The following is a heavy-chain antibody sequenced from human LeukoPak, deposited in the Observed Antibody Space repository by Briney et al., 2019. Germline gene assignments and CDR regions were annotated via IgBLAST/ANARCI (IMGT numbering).Heavy chain of an antibody. CDR3: AGGSYHFDY. D-gene: IGHD3-16*02. V-gene: IGHV3-30-3*01. CDR1: GFTFSSYA. CDR2: ISYDGSNK. Sequence: GGSLRLSCAASGFTFSSYAMHWVRQAPGKGLEWVAVISYDGSNKYYADSVKGRFTISRDNSKNTLYLQMNSLRAEDTAVYYCAGGSYHFDYWGQGTLVTVSS. J-gene: IGHJ4*02.